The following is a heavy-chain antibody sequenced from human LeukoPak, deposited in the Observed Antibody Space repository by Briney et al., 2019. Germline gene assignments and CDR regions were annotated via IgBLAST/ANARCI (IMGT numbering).Heavy chain of an antibody. V-gene: IGHV3-11*01. D-gene: IGHD3-16*01. Sequence: GGSLRLSCAASGFTFSDYYMSWIRQAPGKGLEWVSYISSSGSTIYYADSVKGRFTISRDNSKNTLYLQINTLRAEDTAVYFCAKDRLGGPYFFHYWGQGTLVTVSS. CDR1: GFTFSDYY. J-gene: IGHJ4*02. CDR3: AKDRLGGPYFFHY. CDR2: ISSSGSTI.